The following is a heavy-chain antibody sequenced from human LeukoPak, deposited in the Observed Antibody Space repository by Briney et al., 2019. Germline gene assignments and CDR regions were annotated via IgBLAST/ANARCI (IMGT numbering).Heavy chain of an antibody. Sequence: PGGSLRLSCAASGCTFSSYAMYWVRQAPGKGLGWVSTINNSGGSTYYADSVKGRFTVSRDNSKNTLYLQMNSLGAEDTAVYYCAKDLWAGTESNWFDPWGQGTLVTVSS. D-gene: IGHD6-19*01. CDR2: INNSGGST. J-gene: IGHJ5*02. V-gene: IGHV3-23*01. CDR3: AKDLWAGTESNWFDP. CDR1: GCTFSSYA.